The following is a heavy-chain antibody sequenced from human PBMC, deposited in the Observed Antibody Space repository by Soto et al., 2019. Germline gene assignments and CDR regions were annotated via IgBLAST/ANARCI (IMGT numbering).Heavy chain of an antibody. J-gene: IGHJ4*02. CDR2: IYPGDSDT. CDR1: GYSFTSYW. V-gene: IGHV5-51*01. Sequence: GESLKISCKGSGYSFTSYWIGWVRQMPWKGLEWMGIIYPGDSDTRYSPSFQGQVTISADKSISTAYLQWSSLKASDTAMYYCARPRDKVAAAGSIDYWGQGTLVTVSS. D-gene: IGHD6-13*01. CDR3: ARPRDKVAAAGSIDY.